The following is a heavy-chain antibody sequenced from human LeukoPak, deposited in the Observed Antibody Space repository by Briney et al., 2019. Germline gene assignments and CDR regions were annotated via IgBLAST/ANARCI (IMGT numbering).Heavy chain of an antibody. J-gene: IGHJ3*02. CDR3: ARDLVTVTKGFDI. CDR1: DDSFSSHY. Sequence: SETLSLTCAVSDDSFSSHYWTWIQQPPGKGLEWIGYISYIGSTNYNPSLKSRVTISIDTSRNQFSLRLSSVTAADTAVYYCARDLVTVTKGFDIWGQGTMVSVSS. D-gene: IGHD4-17*01. CDR2: ISYIGST. V-gene: IGHV4-59*11.